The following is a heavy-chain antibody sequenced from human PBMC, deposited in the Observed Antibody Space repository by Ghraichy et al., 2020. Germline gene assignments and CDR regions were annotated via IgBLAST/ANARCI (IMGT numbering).Heavy chain of an antibody. CDR3: ARSVVRAAAGRTTFDY. CDR1: GFTFSSYA. V-gene: IGHV3-30*04. J-gene: IGHJ4*02. D-gene: IGHD6-13*01. Sequence: GGSLRLSCAASGFTFSSYAMHWVRQAPGKGLEWVAVISYDGSNKYYADSVKCRFTISRDNSKNTLYLQMNSLRAEDTAVYYCARSVVRAAAGRTTFDYWGQGTLVTVSS. CDR2: ISYDGSNK.